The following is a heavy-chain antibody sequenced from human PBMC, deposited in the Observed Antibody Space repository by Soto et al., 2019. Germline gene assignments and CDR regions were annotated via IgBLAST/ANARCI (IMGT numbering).Heavy chain of an antibody. D-gene: IGHD6-13*01. CDR2: IKQDGSEE. CDR1: GFTFSSYW. Sequence: EVQLVESGGGLVQPGGSLRLSCVDSGFTFSSYWMSWVRQAPVKGLEWVGNIKQDGSEENYVDSLKGRFTISRDNAKNSMYLQMNSLRAEDTAVYCCARIAATGRGWDVWGQGTTVVVSS. CDR3: ARIAATGRGWDV. J-gene: IGHJ6*02. V-gene: IGHV3-7*01.